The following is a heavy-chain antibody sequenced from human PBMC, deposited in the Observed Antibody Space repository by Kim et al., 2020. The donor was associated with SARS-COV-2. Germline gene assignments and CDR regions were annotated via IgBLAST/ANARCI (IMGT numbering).Heavy chain of an antibody. V-gene: IGHV3-23*01. CDR3: AKEVGYGDYLLGGFDY. Sequence: GGSLRLSCAASGFTFSSYAMSWVRQAPGKGLEWVSAISCSGGSTYYADSVKGRFTISRDNSKNTLYLQMNSLRAEDTAVYYCAKEVGYGDYLLGGFDYWGQGTLVTVSS. J-gene: IGHJ4*02. CDR2: ISCSGGST. D-gene: IGHD4-17*01. CDR1: GFTFSSYA.